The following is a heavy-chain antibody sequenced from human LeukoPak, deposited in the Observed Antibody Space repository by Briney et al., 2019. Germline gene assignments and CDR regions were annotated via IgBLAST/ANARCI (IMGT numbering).Heavy chain of an antibody. V-gene: IGHV3-30*04. J-gene: IGHJ6*02. Sequence: GGSLRLSCAASGFTFSSYAMHWVRQAPGKGLEWVAVISYDGSNKYYADSVKGRFTISRDNSENTLYLQMNSLRAEDTAVYYCARDHCSSTSCYWPYYYYGMDVWGQGTTVTVSS. CDR3: ARDHCSSTSCYWPYYYYGMDV. CDR1: GFTFSSYA. CDR2: ISYDGSNK. D-gene: IGHD2-2*01.